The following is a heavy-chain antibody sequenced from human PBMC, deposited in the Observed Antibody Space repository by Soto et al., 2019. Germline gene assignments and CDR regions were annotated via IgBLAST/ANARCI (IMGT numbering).Heavy chain of an antibody. Sequence: SETLSLTCTVSGGSISSYYWSWIRQPPGKGLEWIGYIYYSGSTNYNPSLKSRVTISVDTSKNQFSLKLSSVTAADTAVYYCARAPVHDKGYSGYDYIGGLDYWGQGTLVTVSS. J-gene: IGHJ4*02. CDR1: GGSISSYY. V-gene: IGHV4-59*01. CDR3: ARAPVHDKGYSGYDYIGGLDY. D-gene: IGHD5-12*01. CDR2: IYYSGST.